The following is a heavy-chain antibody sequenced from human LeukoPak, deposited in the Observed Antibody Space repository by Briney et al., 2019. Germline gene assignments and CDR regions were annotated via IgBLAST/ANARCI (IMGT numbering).Heavy chain of an antibody. CDR3: AKSDYYDSSGYSDY. Sequence: GRSLRLSCAASGFTFSSYAMSWVRQAPGKGLEWVSAISGSGGSTYYADSVKGRFTISRDNSKNTLYLQMNSLRAEDTAVYYCAKSDYYDSSGYSDYWGQGTLVTVSS. V-gene: IGHV3-23*01. D-gene: IGHD3-22*01. CDR1: GFTFSSYA. J-gene: IGHJ4*02. CDR2: ISGSGGST.